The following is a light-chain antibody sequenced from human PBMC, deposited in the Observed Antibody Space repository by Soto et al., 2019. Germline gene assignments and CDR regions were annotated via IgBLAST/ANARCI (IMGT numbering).Light chain of an antibody. Sequence: DIVMTQSPDSLAVSLGERATINCKSSQSVLYSSNNKNYLAWYQQKPGQPPKLLIYWASTRESGVPDRCSGSGSETDFPLTISSLQAEDVAAYYCQQYYSTPQKFGQVTKVEIK. CDR2: WAS. CDR1: QSVLYSSNNKNY. J-gene: IGKJ1*01. V-gene: IGKV4-1*01. CDR3: QQYYSTPQK.